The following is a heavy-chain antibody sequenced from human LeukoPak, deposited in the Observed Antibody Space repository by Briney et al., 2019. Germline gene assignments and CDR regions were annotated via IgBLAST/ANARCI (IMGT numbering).Heavy chain of an antibody. J-gene: IGHJ4*02. Sequence: SETLSLTCTVSGGSISSGGYLWSWLRQNPGKGLEWIGYIYHGGNTYYNPSLKSRVTISVDTSKNQFSLKLSSVTAADTAVYYCARESYSSSNYFDYWGQGTLVTVSS. CDR2: IYHGGNT. D-gene: IGHD6-6*01. CDR3: ARESYSSSNYFDY. V-gene: IGHV4-31*03. CDR1: GGSISSGGYL.